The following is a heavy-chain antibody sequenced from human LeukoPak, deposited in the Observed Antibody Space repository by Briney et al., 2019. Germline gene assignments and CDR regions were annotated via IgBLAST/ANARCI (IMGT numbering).Heavy chain of an antibody. V-gene: IGHV3-53*01. Sequence: GSLRLSCVASGFTVSRNYMSWVRQAPGKGLEWVSVIYSGGSTYYADSVKGRFTISRDNSKNTVLLQMDSLRAEDTAIYYCAKRSGVYSDNSGVFDYWGQGSLVTVSS. J-gene: IGHJ4*02. CDR2: IYSGGST. CDR3: AKRSGVYSDNSGVFDY. D-gene: IGHD4-11*01. CDR1: GFTVSRNY.